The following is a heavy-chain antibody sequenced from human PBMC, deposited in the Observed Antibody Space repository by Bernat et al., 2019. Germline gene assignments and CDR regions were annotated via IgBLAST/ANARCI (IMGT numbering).Heavy chain of an antibody. CDR2: IYYSGST. CDR1: GGSISSSSSY. CDR3: ARQRTMATSYDAFDI. V-gene: IGHV4-39*01. D-gene: IGHD1-26*01. J-gene: IGHJ3*02. Sequence: QLQLQESGPGLVKPSETLSLTCTVSGGSISSSSSYWGWIRQPPGKGLEWIGSIYYSGSTYYNPSLKGRVTMSVDTSKNQFSLKLSSVTAADTAVYYCARQRTMATSYDAFDIWGQGTMGTVSS.